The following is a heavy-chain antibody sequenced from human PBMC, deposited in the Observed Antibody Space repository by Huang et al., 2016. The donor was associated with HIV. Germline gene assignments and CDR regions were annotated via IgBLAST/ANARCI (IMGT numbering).Heavy chain of an antibody. CDR1: GFTLSSYS. J-gene: IGHJ2*01. CDR3: ARHLDYGDPFWYFDL. V-gene: IGHV3-21*06. CDR2: ISSGGSYI. Sequence: EVQLLESGGGLVRPGGSLRVSCEASGFTLSSYSMNWVRQAPGKVLGWVSSISSGGSYIYYADSLKGRFTISRDNSNNSLYLQMNSLRADDTAVYYCARHLDYGDPFWYFDLWGRGTLVTV. D-gene: IGHD4-17*01.